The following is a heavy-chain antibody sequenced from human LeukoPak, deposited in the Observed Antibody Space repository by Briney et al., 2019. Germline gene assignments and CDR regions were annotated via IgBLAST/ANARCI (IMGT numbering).Heavy chain of an antibody. Sequence: ASVKVSCKASGYTFTSYGISWVRQAPGQGLEWMGWISAYNGNTNYAQKLQGRVTMTTDTSTSTAYMELRSLRSDDTAVYYCARGPYYYDSSGLNYYYYGMDVWGQGTTVTVSS. CDR1: GYTFTSYG. V-gene: IGHV1-18*01. CDR2: ISAYNGNT. D-gene: IGHD3-22*01. J-gene: IGHJ6*02. CDR3: ARGPYYYDSSGLNYYYYGMDV.